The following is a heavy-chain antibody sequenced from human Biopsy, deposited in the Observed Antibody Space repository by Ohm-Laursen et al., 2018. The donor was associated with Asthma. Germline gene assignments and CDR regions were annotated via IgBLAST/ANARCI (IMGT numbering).Heavy chain of an antibody. Sequence: TLSLTCVVSGGSISGGGYWTWIRQPPGKGLEWIGYISHSGSTYFNPSLKSRVTISLDRTKSQFSLKLSSVTAADTALYYCARAQAAQYYYGMDVWGQGTTVIVSS. CDR3: ARAQAAQYYYGMDV. CDR2: ISHSGST. CDR1: GGSISGGGY. D-gene: IGHD6-6*01. J-gene: IGHJ6*02. V-gene: IGHV4-30-2*01.